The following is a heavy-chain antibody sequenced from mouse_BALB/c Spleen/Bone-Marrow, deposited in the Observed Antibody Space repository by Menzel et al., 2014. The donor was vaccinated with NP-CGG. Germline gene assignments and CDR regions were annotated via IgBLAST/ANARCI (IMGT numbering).Heavy chain of an antibody. Sequence: EVQLQQSGAELVKPGASVKLSCTASGFNIKDTYMHWVKQRPEQGLEWIGRIDPANGNTKYDPKFQDKATITADTSSSTAYMQLSSLTSEDSAVYLCARGEVPSFYAMDYWGQGTSVTVSS. CDR1: GFNIKDTY. D-gene: IGHD2-14*01. CDR2: IDPANGNT. CDR3: ARGEVPSFYAMDY. J-gene: IGHJ4*01. V-gene: IGHV14-3*02.